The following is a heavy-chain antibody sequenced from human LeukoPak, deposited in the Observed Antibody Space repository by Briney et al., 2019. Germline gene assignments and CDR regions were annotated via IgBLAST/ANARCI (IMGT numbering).Heavy chain of an antibody. Sequence: SETLSLTYAVYGGSSSVYYWSWIRQPPGKGLEWTGEINHSGSTNYNPSLKSRVTMSVDTSKNQFSLKLTSVTAADTAVYYCARVEYQLLTWRHLGDYWGQGTLVTVSS. D-gene: IGHD2-2*01. CDR1: GGSSSVYY. V-gene: IGHV4-34*01. CDR3: ARVEYQLLTWRHLGDY. CDR2: INHSGST. J-gene: IGHJ4*02.